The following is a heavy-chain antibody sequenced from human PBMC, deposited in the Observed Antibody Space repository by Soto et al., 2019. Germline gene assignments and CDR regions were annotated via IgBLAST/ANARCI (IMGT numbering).Heavy chain of an antibody. CDR2: IWYDGSNK. V-gene: IGHV3-33*01. D-gene: IGHD3-16*01. J-gene: IGHJ6*02. CDR3: ATLRGESRYYYGMDV. Sequence: QVQLVESGGGVVQPGRSLRLSCAASGFTFSSYGMHWVRQAPGKGLEWVAVIWYDGSNKYYADSVKGRFTISRDNSKNTLSLQLNSLRAKDTAVYYWATLRGESRYYYGMDVWGQGTTVTVYS. CDR1: GFTFSSYG.